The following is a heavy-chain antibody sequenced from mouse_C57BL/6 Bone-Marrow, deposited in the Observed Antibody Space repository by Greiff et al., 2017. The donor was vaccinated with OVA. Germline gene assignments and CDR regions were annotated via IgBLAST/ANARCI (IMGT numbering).Heavy chain of an antibody. CDR3: AREEAYYYRSSCYFDY. D-gene: IGHD1-1*01. J-gene: IGHJ2*01. CDR2: INPSSGYT. V-gene: IGHV1-7*01. CDR1: GYTFTSYW. Sequence: QVQLKESGAELAKPGASVKLSCKASGYTFTSYWMHWVKQRPGQGLEWIGYINPSSGYTKYDQKFKDKATLTADKSSSTAYMQLSSLTYEDSAVYYCAREEAYYYRSSCYFDYWGQGTTLTVSS.